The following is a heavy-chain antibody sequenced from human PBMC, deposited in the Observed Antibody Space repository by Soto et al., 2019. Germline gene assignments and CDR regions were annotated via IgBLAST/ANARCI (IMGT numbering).Heavy chain of an antibody. CDR1: GGSISSYY. V-gene: IGHV4-59*01. CDR2: IYYSGST. J-gene: IGHJ2*01. Sequence: QVQLQESGPGLVKPSETLSLTCTVSGGSISSYYWSWIRQPPGKGLEWIGYIYYSGSTNYNPSLKSRVTISVDTSKNQFSLKLSSVTAADTAVYYCARGAWAGYCISTSCYGLGWYFDLWGRGTLVTVSS. D-gene: IGHD2-2*01. CDR3: ARGAWAGYCISTSCYGLGWYFDL.